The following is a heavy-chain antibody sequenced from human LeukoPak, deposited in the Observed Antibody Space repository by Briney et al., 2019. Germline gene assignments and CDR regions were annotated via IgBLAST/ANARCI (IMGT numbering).Heavy chain of an antibody. J-gene: IGHJ4*02. CDR2: IYHSGST. CDR1: GGSISSGGYY. CDR3: ARAEYSSSSSRYFDY. V-gene: IGHV4-30-2*01. Sequence: SETLSLTCTVSGGSISSGGYYWSWIRQPPGKGLEWIGYIYHSGSTYYNPSLKSRGTISVDRSKNQFSLKLSSVTAADTAVYYCARAEYSSSSSRYFDYWGQGTLVTVSS. D-gene: IGHD6-6*01.